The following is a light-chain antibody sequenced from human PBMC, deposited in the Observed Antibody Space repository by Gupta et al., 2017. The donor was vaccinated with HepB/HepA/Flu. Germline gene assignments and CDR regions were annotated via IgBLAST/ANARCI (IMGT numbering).Light chain of an antibody. CDR1: LSLLHSNGYNY. CDR3: MQALQTPYT. J-gene: IGKJ2*01. CDR2: LGS. V-gene: IGKV2-28*01. Sequence: DIVMTQSPLSLPVTPGEPASISCRSSLSLLHSNGYNYLDWYLQKSGQSPQLLIYLGSNRASGVPDRFSGSGSGTDFTLKISRVEAEDVGVYYCMQALQTPYTFGQGTKLEIK.